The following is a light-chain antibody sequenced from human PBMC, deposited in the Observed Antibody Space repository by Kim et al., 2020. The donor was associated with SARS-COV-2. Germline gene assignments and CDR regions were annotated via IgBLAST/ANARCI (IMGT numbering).Light chain of an antibody. CDR2: DVS. Sequence: GQSITISCTGTSSDVGGYILVSWYQQQPGKAPKLIIYDVSLRPSGVSDRFSGSKSGNRASLTIFGLQAEDEADYYCTSYTSTSTLVFGGGTQLTVL. CDR3: TSYTSTSTLV. J-gene: IGLJ2*01. V-gene: IGLV2-14*03. CDR1: SSDVGGYIL.